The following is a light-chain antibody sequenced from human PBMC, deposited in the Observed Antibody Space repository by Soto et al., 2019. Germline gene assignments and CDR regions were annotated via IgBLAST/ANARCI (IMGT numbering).Light chain of an antibody. J-gene: IGLJ1*01. CDR3: SSYTTSNTRQIV. CDR2: DVS. V-gene: IGLV2-14*01. CDR1: SSDVVGYNY. Sequence: QSVLTQPASVSGSPGQSITISCTGTSSDVVGYNYVSWYQQHPGKAPKFMIYDVSIRPSGVSNRFSGSKSGNTASLTISGLQAEDEADYYCSSYTTSNTRQIVFGTGTKVTVL.